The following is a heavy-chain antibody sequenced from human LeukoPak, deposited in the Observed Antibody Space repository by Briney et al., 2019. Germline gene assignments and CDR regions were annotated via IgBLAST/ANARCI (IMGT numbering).Heavy chain of an antibody. D-gene: IGHD6-19*01. V-gene: IGHV3-48*03. CDR1: GFTFSSYE. Sequence: GGSLRLSCAASGFTFSSYEMNWVRGAPGKGLEWVSYISSSGSTIYYADSVKGRFTISRDNAKNSLYLQMNSLRAEDTAVYYCARDGYSGGWYDYWGQGTLVTVSS. J-gene: IGHJ4*02. CDR2: ISSSGSTI. CDR3: ARDGYSGGWYDY.